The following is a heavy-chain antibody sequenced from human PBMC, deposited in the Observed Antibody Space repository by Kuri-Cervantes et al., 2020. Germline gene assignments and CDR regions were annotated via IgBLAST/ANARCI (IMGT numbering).Heavy chain of an antibody. CDR2: IYYSGST. CDR3: ARGGAYYSTLDV. D-gene: IGHD3-10*01. J-gene: IGHJ6*02. V-gene: IGHV4-39*07. Sequence: SETLSLTCTVSGGSISSSSYYWGWIRQPPGKGLEWIGSIYYSGSTYYNPSLKSRVTISVDTSKNQFSLKLSSVTAADTAVYYCARGGAYYSTLDVWGQGTTVTVSS. CDR1: GGSISSSSYY.